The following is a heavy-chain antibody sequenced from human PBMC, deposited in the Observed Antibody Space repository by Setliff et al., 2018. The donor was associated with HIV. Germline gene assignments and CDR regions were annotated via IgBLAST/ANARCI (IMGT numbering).Heavy chain of an antibody. Sequence: SETLSLTCAVYGESLSGYYWNWIRQSPGEGLEWIGAVNSTGSTIYNPSLKSRVTISVDTSKKQFSLKLSSVTAADTAVYYCARTYGSGSYYQGRYFDYWGQGTLVTVSS. D-gene: IGHD3-10*01. CDR1: GESLSGYY. J-gene: IGHJ4*02. CDR3: ARTYGSGSYYQGRYFDY. CDR2: VNSTGST. V-gene: IGHV4-34*01.